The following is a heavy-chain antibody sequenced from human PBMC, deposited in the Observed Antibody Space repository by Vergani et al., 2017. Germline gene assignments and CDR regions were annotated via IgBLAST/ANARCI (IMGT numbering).Heavy chain of an antibody. CDR1: GDSISRSLDY. CDR3: AGMQFGAAAPDY. Sequence: QLQLQESGPGLVKPSETLSLSCSVSGDSISRSLDYWGFIRQPPGKGLEWIGSISSSGSPYYNPTLKSRLAFSVDTSNNLFSLRLKSVTATDTGMNYCAGMQFGAAAPDYWGQGTLVIVSS. J-gene: IGHJ4*02. CDR2: ISSSGSP. D-gene: IGHD6-13*01. V-gene: IGHV4-39*02.